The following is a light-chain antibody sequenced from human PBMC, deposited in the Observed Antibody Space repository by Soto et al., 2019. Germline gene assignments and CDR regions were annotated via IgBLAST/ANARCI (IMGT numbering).Light chain of an antibody. Sequence: QSVLIQPASVSGSPGQSITISCTGTSRDVGGSNYVSWYQHHPHRAPKLLIYEVSYRPSGVSSRFSGSKSGNTASLTISGLQAEDDADYYCSSYTSSNTLEVFGVGTKVTAL. CDR3: SSYTSSNTLEV. CDR1: SRDVGGSNY. J-gene: IGLJ1*01. V-gene: IGLV2-14*01. CDR2: EVS.